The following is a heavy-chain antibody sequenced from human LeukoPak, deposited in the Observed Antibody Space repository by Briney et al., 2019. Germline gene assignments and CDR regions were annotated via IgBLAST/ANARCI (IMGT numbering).Heavy chain of an antibody. CDR1: GSPFPSYW. V-gene: IGHV5-51*01. D-gene: IGHD2-15*01. CDR2: IYPGDSDT. Sequence: GEPLKTSCKGLGSPFPSYWIGWVRQMPGKGLECMGIIYPGDSDTRYNPSFQGQVTISADKSISTAYLQWSSLKASDTAMYFCASLTGGFCSGDSCYVFFDYWGQGTLVTVSS. J-gene: IGHJ4*02. CDR3: ASLTGGFCSGDSCYVFFDY.